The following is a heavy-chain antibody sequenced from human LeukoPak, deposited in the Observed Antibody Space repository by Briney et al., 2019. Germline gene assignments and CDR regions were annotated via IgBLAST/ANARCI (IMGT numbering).Heavy chain of an antibody. Sequence: GSLRLSCAASGFTFSSYAMSWVRQAPGKGLEWVSGISGSGGSTYYADSVKGRFTISRDNSKKTLYLQMNSLRAEDSAVYYCAKHTGIAVAGTSYFDYWGQGTQVTVSS. CDR1: GFTFSSYA. V-gene: IGHV3-23*01. CDR2: ISGSGGST. CDR3: AKHTGIAVAGTSYFDY. J-gene: IGHJ4*02. D-gene: IGHD6-19*01.